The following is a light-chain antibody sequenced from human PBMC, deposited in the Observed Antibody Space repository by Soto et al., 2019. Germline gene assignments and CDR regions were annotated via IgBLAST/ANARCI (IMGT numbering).Light chain of an antibody. J-gene: IGKJ1*01. CDR3: QQYNSYSEA. Sequence: DIQMTQSPSTLSGSVGDRVTITCRASQTISSWLAWYQQKPGKAPKLLIYKASNLKSGVPSRFSGSGSETEFTLTISSLQPDDFATYYCQQYNSYSEAFGQGTKVELK. CDR2: KAS. V-gene: IGKV1-5*03. CDR1: QTISSW.